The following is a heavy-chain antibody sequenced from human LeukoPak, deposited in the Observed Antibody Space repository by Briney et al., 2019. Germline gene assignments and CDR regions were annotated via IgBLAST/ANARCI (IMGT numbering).Heavy chain of an antibody. CDR2: ISGSGGST. J-gene: IGHJ4*02. Sequence: PGGSLRLSCAASGFTFSSYDMSWVRQAPGKALEWVSAISGSGGSTYYADSVKGRFTISRDNSKNTLYLQMNSLRAEDTAVYYCATDPFVELLSINWGQGTLVTVSS. D-gene: IGHD3-10*01. CDR3: ATDPFVELLSIN. CDR1: GFTFSSYD. V-gene: IGHV3-23*01.